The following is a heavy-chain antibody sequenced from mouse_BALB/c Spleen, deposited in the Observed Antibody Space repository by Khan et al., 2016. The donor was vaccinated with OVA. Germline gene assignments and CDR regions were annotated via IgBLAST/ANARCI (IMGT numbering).Heavy chain of an antibody. CDR3: ARIYGSDFDY. CDR1: GYSFTGYF. Sequence: EVQLKQSGPELVKPGASVKISCKASGYSFTGYFIHCVMQSHGKSLEWIGRINPHIGETFYNQKFRGKATLTVDESSSTAHMELRSLASEDSAVYFCARIYGSDFDYWGQGTTLTVSS. J-gene: IGHJ2*01. D-gene: IGHD1-1*01. CDR2: INPHIGET. V-gene: IGHV1-20*02.